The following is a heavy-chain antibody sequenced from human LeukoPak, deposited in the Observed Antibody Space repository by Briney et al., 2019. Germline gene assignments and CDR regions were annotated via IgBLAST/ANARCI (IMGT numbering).Heavy chain of an antibody. CDR1: GGSISSSSYY. CDR2: IYSGGST. D-gene: IGHD3-16*02. Sequence: LSLTCTVSGGSISSSSYYWGWIRQPPGKGLEWVSVIYSGGSTYYADSVKGRFTISRDDSKNTLYLQMNSLRVDDTAIYYRSESLSLGGLSSHAAFDFLGPGTMVTVSS. CDR3: SESLSLGGLSSHAAFDF. J-gene: IGHJ3*01. V-gene: IGHV3-53*01.